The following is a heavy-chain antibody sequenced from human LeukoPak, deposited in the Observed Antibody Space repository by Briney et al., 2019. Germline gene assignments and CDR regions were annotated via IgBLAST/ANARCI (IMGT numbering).Heavy chain of an antibody. D-gene: IGHD6-13*01. J-gene: IGHJ1*01. CDR2: MNPNSGNT. CDR1: GSTFTSYD. Sequence: GASVKVSCKASGSTFTSYDFNRERQATGQGLEWMGWMNPNSGNTGYAQTFQGRVTMTRNTSISTAYMELSSLRSEDTAVYYCARSAAAGTKGGYFQHWGQGTLVTVSS. V-gene: IGHV1-8*01. CDR3: ARSAAAGTKGGYFQH.